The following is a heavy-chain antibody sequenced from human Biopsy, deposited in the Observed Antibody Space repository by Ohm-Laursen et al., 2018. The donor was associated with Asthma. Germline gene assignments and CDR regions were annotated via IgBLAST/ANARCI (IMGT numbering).Heavy chain of an antibody. Sequence: SDTLSLTCTVSGGSISSSSYYWGWIRQPPGKGLEWIGEINYRGDTNYNPSLESQVSISVDTSTYHFSLRLNAVTAADTAVYYCVRGEEVAGTYFKDWDQGTLVTVSS. CDR1: GGSISSSSYY. D-gene: IGHD6-19*01. J-gene: IGHJ1*01. CDR2: INYRGDT. CDR3: VRGEEVAGTYFKD. V-gene: IGHV4-39*02.